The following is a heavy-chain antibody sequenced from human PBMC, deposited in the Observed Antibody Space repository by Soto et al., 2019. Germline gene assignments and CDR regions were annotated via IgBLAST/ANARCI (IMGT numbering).Heavy chain of an antibody. CDR2: IYSRGST. CDR1: GASITSGDSY. J-gene: IGHJ4*02. V-gene: IGHV4-30-4*01. Sequence: QVHLQESGPGLVRPSQTLSLTCTVSGASITSGDSYWSWIRQPPGKGLEWIGYIYSRGSTYYNPSFRIRFTISIDTSKNQYSLMLSSVTAADTDVYYSARCLEHAYGDWHYFASWGQGTLLTVSP. CDR3: ARCLEHAYGDWHYFAS. D-gene: IGHD4-17*01.